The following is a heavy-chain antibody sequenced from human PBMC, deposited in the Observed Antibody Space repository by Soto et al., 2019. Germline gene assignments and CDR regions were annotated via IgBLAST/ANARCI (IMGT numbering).Heavy chain of an antibody. V-gene: IGHV4-61*01. CDR3: ARGPRRWGFVPFDY. CDR1: GGSVSSGSYY. Sequence: NPSETLSLTCTVSGGSVSSGSYYWSWIRQPPGKGLEWIGDIYDSGSTNYNPSLKSRVTISVDTSKSQFSLKLSSVTAADTAVYYCARGPRRWGFVPFDYWGQGTLVTVSS. J-gene: IGHJ4*02. CDR2: IYDSGST. D-gene: IGHD2-21*01.